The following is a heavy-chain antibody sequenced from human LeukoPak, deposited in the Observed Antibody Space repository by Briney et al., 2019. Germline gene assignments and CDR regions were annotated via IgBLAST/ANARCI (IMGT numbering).Heavy chain of an antibody. J-gene: IGHJ4*02. D-gene: IGHD1-14*01. V-gene: IGHV3-23*01. CDR3: ARKDSGLNPFDF. CDR2: SSSTEGDT. Sequence: GGSLRLFCAACGFRFCISPMSGPPQAPGRGLVWVSCSSSTEGDTPYADSVKGRFTISRDNSKNTLYLQMNSLRVEDTAVYYCARKDSGLNPFDFWGQGTLVTVSS. CDR1: GFRFCISP.